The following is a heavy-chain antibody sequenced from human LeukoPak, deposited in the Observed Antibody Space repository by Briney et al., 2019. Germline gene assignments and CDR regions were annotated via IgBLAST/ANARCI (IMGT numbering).Heavy chain of an antibody. D-gene: IGHD6-13*01. CDR3: ARGVIVAAGKNYFDY. J-gene: IGHJ4*02. CDR1: GGSFSGYY. CDR2: INHSGST. V-gene: IGHV4-34*01. Sequence: SETLSLTCAVYGGSFSGYYWSWIRQPPGKGLEWIGEINHSGSTNYNPSLKSRVTISVDTSKNQFSLKLSSVTAADTAVYYCARGVIVAAGKNYFDYWGQGTLVTVSS.